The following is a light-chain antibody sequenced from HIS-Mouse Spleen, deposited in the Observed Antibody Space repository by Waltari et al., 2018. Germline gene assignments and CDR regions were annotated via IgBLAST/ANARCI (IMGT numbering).Light chain of an antibody. CDR1: QSVSSSY. CDR2: GAS. CDR3: QQYGSSKWT. J-gene: IGKJ1*01. V-gene: IGKV3-20*01. Sequence: DIVLTQSPGTLSSPPLVRATLPCRASQSVSSSYLTRYQQRPGQAPRLLIYGASSRATGIPDRFTGSGSGTDFTLTISRLEPEDFAVYYCQQYGSSKWTFGQGTKVEIK.